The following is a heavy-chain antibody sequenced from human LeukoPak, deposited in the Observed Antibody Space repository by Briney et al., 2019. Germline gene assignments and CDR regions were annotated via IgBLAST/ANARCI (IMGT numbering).Heavy chain of an antibody. CDR1: GGSFSGYY. J-gene: IGHJ4*02. D-gene: IGHD6-19*01. CDR2: INHSGST. V-gene: IGHV4-34*01. Sequence: PSETLSLTCAVYGGSFSGYYWSWIRQPPGKGLEWIGEINHSGSTNYNPSLRSRVTVSVHTSKNQLSLKLSSVTAADTAVYYCARQWLVSPLFDYWGQGTLVNVSS. CDR3: ARQWLVSPLFDY.